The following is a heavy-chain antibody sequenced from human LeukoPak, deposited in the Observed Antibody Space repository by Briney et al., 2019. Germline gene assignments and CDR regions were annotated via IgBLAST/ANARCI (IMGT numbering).Heavy chain of an antibody. CDR1: GGSITGYY. D-gene: IGHD4-17*01. CDR3: ARDRGLYDYGDLLPRDAFDI. CDR2: TYTTGTT. J-gene: IGHJ3*02. Sequence: SETLSLTCTVSGGSITGYYWSSIRQPAGKELECVGRTYTTGTTSSNPALKSRVTMSLDTSKSLFSLKLTSVTAADTAVYYCARDRGLYDYGDLLPRDAFDIWGQGKMVIVSS. V-gene: IGHV4-4*07.